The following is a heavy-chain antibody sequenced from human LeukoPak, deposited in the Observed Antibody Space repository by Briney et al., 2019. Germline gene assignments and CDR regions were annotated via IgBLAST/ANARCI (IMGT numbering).Heavy chain of an antibody. D-gene: IGHD4-17*01. V-gene: IGHV3-7*01. J-gene: IGHJ4*02. Sequence: GGSLILSCAASGFPFSTSWMSWVRQTPGKGLEWVVDIKEDGGEKAYVDSVKGRFTVSRDNDENLLYLQMNSLRADDTGIYYCARDPENGALDYWGQGTLVTVSS. CDR2: IKEDGGEK. CDR3: ARDPENGALDY. CDR1: GFPFSTSW.